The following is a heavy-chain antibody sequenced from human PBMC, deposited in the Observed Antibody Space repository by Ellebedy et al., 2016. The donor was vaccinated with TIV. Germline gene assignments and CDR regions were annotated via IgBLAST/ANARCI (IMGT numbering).Heavy chain of an antibody. CDR2: MSFDGRRI. CDR1: GFTFSNYG. D-gene: IGHD3-10*01. CDR3: AKDKGFYFFGSDF. J-gene: IGHJ4*02. V-gene: IGHV3-30*18. Sequence: GESLKISXATSGFTFSNYGMHWVRQAPGKGLEWVAVMSFDGRRIHYAESVKGRFTISRDNSKSTLYLQMNSLSAEDTAIYYCAKDKGFYFFGSDFWGQGTLVTVSA.